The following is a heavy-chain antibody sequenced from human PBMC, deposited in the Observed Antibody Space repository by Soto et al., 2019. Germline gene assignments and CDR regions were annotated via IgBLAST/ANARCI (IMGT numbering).Heavy chain of an antibody. J-gene: IGHJ4*02. V-gene: IGHV1-69*13. D-gene: IGHD5-12*01. CDR2: IIPIFGTA. CDR1: GGTFSSYA. CDR3: ASTEVEMATSSRLES. Sequence: SVKVSCKASGGTFSSYAISWVRQAPGQGPEWMGGIIPIFGTANYAQKFQGRVTITADESTSTAYMELSSLRSEDTAVYYCASTEVEMATSSRLESWGQGTLVTVSS.